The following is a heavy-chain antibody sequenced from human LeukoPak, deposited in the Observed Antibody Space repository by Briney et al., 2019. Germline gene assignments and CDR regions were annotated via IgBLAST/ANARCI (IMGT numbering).Heavy chain of an antibody. CDR1: GGSIRSSSYF. J-gene: IGHJ3*02. D-gene: IGHD3-3*01. Sequence: SETLSLTCTVSGGSIRSSSYFWGWTRQPAGRGLEWIGRIYYSGRNYDNPSLKSRVTISVDTSNNQFSRKLSCVTAADTVVYFCARGGDFWRGYKQRNDAFDIWGQGTMVTVSS. CDR3: ARGGDFWRGYKQRNDAFDI. CDR2: IYYSGRN. V-gene: IGHV4-39*07.